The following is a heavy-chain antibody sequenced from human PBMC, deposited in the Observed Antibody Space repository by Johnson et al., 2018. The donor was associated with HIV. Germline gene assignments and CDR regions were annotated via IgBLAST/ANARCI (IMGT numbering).Heavy chain of an antibody. Sequence: VQLVESGGGVARPGGSLRLSCAASGSNFDDYAMSWVRQAPGQGLEWVGRIKSKTDGGATDYAAPVKGRFTISRDDSRNTLSLQMNGLKTEDTAVYYCTTDRGKWELGFSAFDIWGQGT. D-gene: IGHD1-26*01. CDR3: TTDRGKWELGFSAFDI. CDR1: GSNFDDYA. J-gene: IGHJ3*02. CDR2: IKSKTDGGAT. V-gene: IGHV3-15*01.